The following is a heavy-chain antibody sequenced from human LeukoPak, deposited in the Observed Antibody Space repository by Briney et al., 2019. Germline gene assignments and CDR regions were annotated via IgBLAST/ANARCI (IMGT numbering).Heavy chain of an antibody. CDR1: GYSISSSYY. V-gene: IGHV4-38-2*02. CDR3: ARDGARSYSSSWPPV. J-gene: IGHJ6*04. CDR2: IYYSGST. Sequence: PSETLSLTCTVSGYSISSSYYWGWIRQPPGKGLEWIGSIYYSGSTYYNPSLKSRVTISVDTSKNQFSLKLSSVTAADTAVYYCARDGARSYSSSWPPVWGKGTTVTVSS. D-gene: IGHD6-13*01.